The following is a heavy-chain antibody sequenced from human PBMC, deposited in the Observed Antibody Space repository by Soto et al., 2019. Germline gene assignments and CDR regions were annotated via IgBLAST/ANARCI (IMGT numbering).Heavy chain of an antibody. CDR1: GCTFSSYG. CDR3: ATGDSSSGMTTVVIPAGGY. CDR2: IWYDGSNK. J-gene: IGHJ4*02. D-gene: IGHD4-17*01. Sequence: QVQLVESGGGVVQPGRSLRLSCAASGCTFSSYGMHWVRQAPGKGLEWVAVIWYDGSNKYYADSVKGRFTISRDNSKNTLYLQMNSLSAEDTAVYYCATGDSSSGMTTVVIPAGGYWGQGTLDTVSS. V-gene: IGHV3-33*01.